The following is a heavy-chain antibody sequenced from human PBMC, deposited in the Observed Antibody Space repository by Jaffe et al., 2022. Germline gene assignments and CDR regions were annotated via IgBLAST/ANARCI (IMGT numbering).Heavy chain of an antibody. CDR2: ISAYNGNT. Sequence: QVQLVQSGAEVKKPGASVKVSCKASGYTFTSYGISWVRQAPGQGLEWMGWISAYNGNTNYAQKLQGRVTMTTDTSTSTAYMELRSLRSDDTAVYYCARASYDILTGYSDAFDIWGQGTMVTVSS. J-gene: IGHJ3*02. CDR1: GYTFTSYG. CDR3: ARASYDILTGYSDAFDI. V-gene: IGHV1-18*01. D-gene: IGHD3-9*01.